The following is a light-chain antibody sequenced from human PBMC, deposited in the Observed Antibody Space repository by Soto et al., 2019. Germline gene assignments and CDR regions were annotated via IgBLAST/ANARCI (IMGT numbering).Light chain of an antibody. CDR1: SSDVGGYNY. CDR2: DVS. J-gene: IGLJ1*01. CDR3: CSYAGSPYV. Sequence: QSALTQPRSVSGSPGQSVTISCTGTSSDVGGYNYVSWYQQHPGKAPKVMIYDVSKRPSGVPDRFSGSKSGNTASLTISGFQAEDEADYYCCSYAGSPYVFGTGPKLTVL. V-gene: IGLV2-11*01.